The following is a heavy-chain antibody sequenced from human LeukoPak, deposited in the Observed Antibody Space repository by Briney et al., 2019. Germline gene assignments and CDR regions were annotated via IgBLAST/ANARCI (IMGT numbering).Heavy chain of an antibody. V-gene: IGHV4-59*01. D-gene: IGHD5-18*01. J-gene: IGHJ6*03. CDR1: GGSISSYY. CDR2: IYYSGST. Sequence: SETLSLACTVSGGSISSYYWSWIRQPPGKGLEWIGYIYYSGSTNYNPSLKSRVTISVDTSKNQFSLKLSSVTAADTAVYYCARGGYSYGNYYYYYMDVWGKGTTVTVSS. CDR3: ARGGYSYGNYYYYYMDV.